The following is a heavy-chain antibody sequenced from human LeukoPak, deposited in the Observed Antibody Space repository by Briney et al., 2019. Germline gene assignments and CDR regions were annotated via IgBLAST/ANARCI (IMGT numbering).Heavy chain of an antibody. J-gene: IGHJ3*02. V-gene: IGHV4-30-4*08. CDR3: AREYRGQQQNDAFDI. Sequence: SETLSLTCTVSGGSISSGDYYWSWIRQPPGKGLEWIGYIYYSGSTYYNPSLKSRVTISVDTSKNQFSLKLSSVTAADTAVYYCAREYRGQQQNDAFDIWGQGTMVTVSS. D-gene: IGHD6-13*01. CDR1: GGSISSGDYY. CDR2: IYYSGST.